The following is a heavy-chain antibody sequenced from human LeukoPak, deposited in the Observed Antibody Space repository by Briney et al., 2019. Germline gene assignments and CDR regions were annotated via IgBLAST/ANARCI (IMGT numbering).Heavy chain of an antibody. D-gene: IGHD6-19*01. CDR1: GDSISSYY. V-gene: IGHV4-59*01. Sequence: SETLSLTCTVSGDSISSYYWTWIRQPPGKGLEWIGHIYYSGSTNYNPSLKSRVTISLGTSKNQFSLNLSSVTAADTAVYYCARTALYSSGWDPRDWGQGTLVTVSS. J-gene: IGHJ4*02. CDR3: ARTALYSSGWDPRD. CDR2: IYYSGST.